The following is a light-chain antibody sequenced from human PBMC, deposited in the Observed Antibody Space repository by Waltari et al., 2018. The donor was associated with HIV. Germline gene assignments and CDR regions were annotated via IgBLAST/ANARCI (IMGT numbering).Light chain of an antibody. CDR1: SDDVGYYNY. CDR2: DVT. J-gene: IGLJ3*02. V-gene: IGLV2-14*03. Sequence: QSALTQPASVSGSPGQSIVISCTGTSDDVGYYNYFSWYQQHHGKVPKLVIYDVTSRPAGVSIRFSGSKSGNTASLTISGLRADDEADYYCSSYVGSSTSWLFGGGTKLTV. CDR3: SSYVGSSTSWL.